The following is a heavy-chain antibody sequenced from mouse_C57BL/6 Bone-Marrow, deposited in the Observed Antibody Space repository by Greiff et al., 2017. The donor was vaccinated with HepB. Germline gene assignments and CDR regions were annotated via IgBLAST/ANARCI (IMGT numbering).Heavy chain of an antibody. CDR2: ISYDGSN. Sequence: ESGPGLVKPSQSLSLTCSVTGYSITSGYYWNWIRQFPGNKLEWMGYISYDGSNNYNPSLKNRISITRDTSKNQFFLKLNSVTTEDTATYYCARSPYYAMDYWGQGTSVTVSS. CDR1: GYSITSGYY. V-gene: IGHV3-6*01. CDR3: ARSPYYAMDY. J-gene: IGHJ4*01.